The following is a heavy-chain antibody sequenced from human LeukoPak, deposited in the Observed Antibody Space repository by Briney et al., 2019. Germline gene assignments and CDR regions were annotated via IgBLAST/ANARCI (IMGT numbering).Heavy chain of an antibody. CDR2: ISGSGGST. Sequence: GGSLRLSCAASGFTFSSYAMSWVRQAPGKGLEWVSAISGSGGSTYYADSVKGRFTISRDSSKNTLYLQMNSLRAEDTAVYYCAKDSLVDYYDSSGYYTYLDYWGQGTLVTVSS. CDR3: AKDSLVDYYDSSGYYTYLDY. V-gene: IGHV3-23*01. CDR1: GFTFSSYA. D-gene: IGHD3-22*01. J-gene: IGHJ4*02.